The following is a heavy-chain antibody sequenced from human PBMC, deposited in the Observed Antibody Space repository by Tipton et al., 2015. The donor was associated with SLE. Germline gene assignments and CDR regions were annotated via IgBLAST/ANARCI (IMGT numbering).Heavy chain of an antibody. Sequence: TLSLTCTVSGGSISSGSYYWSWIRQPAGKGLEWIGYIYTSGSTNYNPSLKSRVTISVDTSKNQFSLKLSSVTAADTAVYYCARLGMAAAGTGPYYFDYWGQGTLVTVSS. V-gene: IGHV4-61*09. J-gene: IGHJ4*02. CDR1: GGSISSGSYY. CDR2: IYTSGST. D-gene: IGHD6-13*01. CDR3: ARLGMAAAGTGPYYFDY.